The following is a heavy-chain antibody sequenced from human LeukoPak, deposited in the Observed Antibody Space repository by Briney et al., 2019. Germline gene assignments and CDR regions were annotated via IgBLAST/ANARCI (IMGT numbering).Heavy chain of an antibody. Sequence: PGGSLRLSCAASGFTFSSYGMHWVRQAPGKGLEWVAVISYDGSNKYYADSVKGRFTISRDNSKNTLYLQMNSLRAEDTAVYYCAKDLGYSSGWYRGEYYFDYWGQGTLVTVSS. CDR1: GFTFSSYG. CDR3: AKDLGYSSGWYRGEYYFDY. J-gene: IGHJ4*02. CDR2: ISYDGSNK. V-gene: IGHV3-30*18. D-gene: IGHD6-19*01.